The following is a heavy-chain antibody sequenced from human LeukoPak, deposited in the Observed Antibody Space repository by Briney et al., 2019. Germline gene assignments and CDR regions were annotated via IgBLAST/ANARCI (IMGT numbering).Heavy chain of an antibody. CDR1: DDYISVSSDY. J-gene: IGHJ6*03. CDR2: FYFGGTT. D-gene: IGHD3-22*01. V-gene: IGHV4-39*07. Sequence: SETLSLTCSVSDDYISVSSDYWGWIRQSPGKGLEWIGSFYFGGTTYYNTSLKSRVSISVDTSENKLSLRLTSVTAADTAVYYCTRGSIAYYYMDVWGKGTTVTISS. CDR3: TRGSIAYYYMDV.